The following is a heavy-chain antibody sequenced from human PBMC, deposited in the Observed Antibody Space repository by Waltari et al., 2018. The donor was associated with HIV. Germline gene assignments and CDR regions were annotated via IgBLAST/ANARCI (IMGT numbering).Heavy chain of an antibody. Sequence: EVQVVESGGGLVQHGGSLRLSCAASGFTFRPSEMNWVRQAPGKGLEWVSYISSSGSTIYYADSVKGRFTISRDNAKNSLYLQMNSLRAEDTAVYFCARDGSSYYGLDYWGRGTLVTVSS. CDR3: ARDGSSYYGLDY. CDR2: ISSSGSTI. CDR1: GFTFRPSE. D-gene: IGHD1-26*01. V-gene: IGHV3-48*03. J-gene: IGHJ4*02.